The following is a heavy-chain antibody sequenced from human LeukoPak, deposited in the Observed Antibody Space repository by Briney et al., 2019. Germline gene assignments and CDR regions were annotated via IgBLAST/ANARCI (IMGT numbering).Heavy chain of an antibody. CDR1: GFTFSNYG. CDR2: IWYDGSNK. J-gene: IGHJ3*02. Sequence: GGSLRLSRAASGFTFSNYGMDWVRQAPGKGLEWVAVIWYDGSNKYFADSVKGRFTISRDNSKNTLYLQMNSLRAEDTAVYYCAKDYDSSGWASFDIWGQGTMVTVSS. D-gene: IGHD3-22*01. V-gene: IGHV3-30*02. CDR3: AKDYDSSGWASFDI.